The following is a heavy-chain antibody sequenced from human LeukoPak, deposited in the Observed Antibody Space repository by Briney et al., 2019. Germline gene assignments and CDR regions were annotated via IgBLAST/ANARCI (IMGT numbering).Heavy chain of an antibody. J-gene: IGHJ1*01. CDR2: INHSGST. CDR3: ARVQGGYFPEYFQH. Sequence: SETLSLTCGVYGGSFSGYYWSWIRQPPGKGLEWIGEINHSGSTNYNPSLKSRVTISVDTSKNQFSLKLSSVTAADTAVYYCARVQGGYFPEYFQHWGQGTLVTVSS. D-gene: IGHD3-22*01. CDR1: GGSFSGYY. V-gene: IGHV4-34*01.